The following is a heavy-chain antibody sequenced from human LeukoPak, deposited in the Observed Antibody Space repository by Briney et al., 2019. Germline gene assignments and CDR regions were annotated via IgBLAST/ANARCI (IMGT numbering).Heavy chain of an antibody. CDR2: IPASGGST. CDR1: GFTFSSNV. CDR3: ARSASGWSLYYFDN. J-gene: IGHJ4*02. Sequence: GGSLRLSCAASGFTFSSNVMIWVRQAPGKGLEWVSSIPASGGSTYYADSVKGRFTISRDNSKNSLYLQMNSLRAEDTAVYYCARSASGWSLYYFDNWGQGTLITVSS. V-gene: IGHV3-23*01. D-gene: IGHD6-19*01.